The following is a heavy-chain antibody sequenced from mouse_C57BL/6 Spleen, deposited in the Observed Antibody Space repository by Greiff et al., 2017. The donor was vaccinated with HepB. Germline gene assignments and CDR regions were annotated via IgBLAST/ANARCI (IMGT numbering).Heavy chain of an antibody. CDR2: IYPRSGNT. J-gene: IGHJ4*01. V-gene: IGHV1-81*01. CDR1: GYTFTSYG. Sequence: VQLQQSGAELARPGASVKLSCKASGYTFTSYGISWVKQRTGQGLEWIGEIYPRSGNTYYNEKFKGKATLTADKSSSTAYMELRSLTSEDSAVYFCGFYYYGSRHYYAMDYWGQGTSVTVSS. D-gene: IGHD1-1*01. CDR3: GFYYYGSRHYYAMDY.